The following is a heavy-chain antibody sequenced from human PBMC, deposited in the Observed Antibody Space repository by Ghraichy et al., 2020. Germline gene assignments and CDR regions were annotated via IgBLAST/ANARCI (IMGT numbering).Heavy chain of an antibody. CDR3: ARDVGYDILTGYYDTHYFDY. CDR1: GGSVSSGSSY. D-gene: IGHD3-9*01. J-gene: IGHJ4*02. CDR2: VYSSGST. V-gene: IGHV4-61*01. Sequence: GSLSLTCTVSGGSVSSGSSYWSWIRQPPGKGLEWIGHVYSSGSTNFNPSLKSRVTISVDTSKNQFSLKLSSVTAADTAVYYCARDVGYDILTGYYDTHYFDYWGQGTLITVSS.